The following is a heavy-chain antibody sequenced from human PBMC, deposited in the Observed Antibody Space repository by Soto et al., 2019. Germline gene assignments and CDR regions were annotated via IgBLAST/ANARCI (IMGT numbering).Heavy chain of an antibody. D-gene: IGHD3-3*01. CDR3: AKELGLWGCYLDAFDI. J-gene: IGHJ3*02. Sequence: QVQLVESGGGVVQPGRSRRLSCAASGFIVSNYGMHWVRQAPGKGLEWVAVTSYDGTKKYYGDSVKGRFTISRDTSMNALYLQTDSLSAEDTAVYYYAKELGLWGCYLDAFDICGQGTMVTVS. V-gene: IGHV3-30*18. CDR2: TSYDGTKK. CDR1: GFIVSNYG.